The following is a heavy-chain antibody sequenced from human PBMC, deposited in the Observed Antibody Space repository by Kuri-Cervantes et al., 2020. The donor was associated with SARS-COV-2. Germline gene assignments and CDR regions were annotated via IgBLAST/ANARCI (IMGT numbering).Heavy chain of an antibody. J-gene: IGHJ4*02. CDR3: ARGQCTSTNCYLRPYFDR. D-gene: IGHD2-2*01. CDR1: GFSLTTSGMC. CDR2: FYDSDTT. Sequence: LVKPTQTLTLTCTFSGFSLTTSGMCVAWIRQSPGKGLEWIGYFYDSDTTYYNPSLEGRFSISADTSQNQFSLKVNSVAATDTAVYFCARGQCTSTNCYLRPYFDRWGQGILVTVSS. V-gene: IGHV4-30-4*08.